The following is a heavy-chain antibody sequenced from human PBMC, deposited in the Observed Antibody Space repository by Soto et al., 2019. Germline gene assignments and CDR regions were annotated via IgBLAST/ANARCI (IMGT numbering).Heavy chain of an antibody. Sequence: QVQLVQSGAEVKKPGALVKVSCKASVYTFTSYDINWVRQATGQGLEWMGCMNPNSGNTGYAQKFQGRVTMTRNTSISTAYMKLSSLRSEDMAVYYCAREHSSSWRLDYWGQGTLVTVS. J-gene: IGHJ4*02. D-gene: IGHD6-13*01. CDR2: MNPNSGNT. V-gene: IGHV1-8*01. CDR1: VYTFTSYD. CDR3: AREHSSSWRLDY.